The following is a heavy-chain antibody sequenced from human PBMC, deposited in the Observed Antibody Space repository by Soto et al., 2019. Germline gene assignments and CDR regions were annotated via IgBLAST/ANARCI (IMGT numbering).Heavy chain of an antibody. J-gene: IGHJ4*02. CDR1: GFTFSSYS. Sequence: GGSLRLSCAASGFTFSSYSMNWVRQAPGKGLEWVSSISSSSSYIYYADSVKGRFTISRDNAKNSLYLQMNSLRAEDTAVYYCAIVVVITSPPVDYWDQGTLVTVSS. CDR2: ISSSSSYI. V-gene: IGHV3-21*01. D-gene: IGHD3-22*01. CDR3: AIVVVITSPPVDY.